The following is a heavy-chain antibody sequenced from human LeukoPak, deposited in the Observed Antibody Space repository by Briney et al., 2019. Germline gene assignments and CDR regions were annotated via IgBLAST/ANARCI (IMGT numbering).Heavy chain of an antibody. J-gene: IGHJ6*03. V-gene: IGHV4-4*07. CDR3: ARKVPYYMDV. D-gene: IGHD4/OR15-4a*01. CDR1: GGSINGYY. CDR2: VYPSGST. Sequence: NPSETLSLTCTVSGGSINGYYWSWIRQPAGKRLEWLGRVYPSGSTNYNPSLKRRVTLSVDTSKNQFSLKVTSVTAADTAVYYCARKVPYYMDVWGKGTTVTVSS.